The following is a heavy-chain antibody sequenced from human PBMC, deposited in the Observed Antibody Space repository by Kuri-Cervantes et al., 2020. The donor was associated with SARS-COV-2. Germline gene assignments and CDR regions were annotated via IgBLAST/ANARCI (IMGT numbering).Heavy chain of an antibody. D-gene: IGHD3-16*01. Sequence: ASVKVSCKVSGYTLTELSMHWVRQAPGKGLEWMGGFDPEDGETIYAQKFQGRVTMTEDTSTDTAYMELSRLRSDDTAVYYCARRDGSLGEFDYWGQGTLVTVSS. V-gene: IGHV1-24*01. CDR1: GYTLTELS. CDR3: ARRDGSLGEFDY. CDR2: FDPEDGET. J-gene: IGHJ4*02.